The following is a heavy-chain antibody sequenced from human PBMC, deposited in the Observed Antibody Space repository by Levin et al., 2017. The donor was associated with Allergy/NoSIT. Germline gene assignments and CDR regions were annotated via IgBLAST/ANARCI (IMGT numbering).Heavy chain of an antibody. Sequence: GESLKISCAASGFTFSSYSMNWVRQAPGKGLEWVSSISSSSSYIYYADSVKGRFTISRDNAKNSLYLQMNSLRAEDTAVYYCARNSGYESHYWGQGTLVTVSS. J-gene: IGHJ4*02. CDR2: ISSSSSYI. CDR1: GFTFSSYS. V-gene: IGHV3-21*01. D-gene: IGHD5-12*01. CDR3: ARNSGYESHY.